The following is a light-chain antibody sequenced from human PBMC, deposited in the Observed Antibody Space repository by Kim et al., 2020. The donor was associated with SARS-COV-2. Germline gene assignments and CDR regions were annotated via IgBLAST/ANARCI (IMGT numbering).Light chain of an antibody. CDR2: AAA. J-gene: IGKJ2*01. Sequence: ASVGERITTTWRAGRGSSSYLVGCQQQPGRDPKLLMYAAASWQSGGAPRFSGSGAGTEFTLTISSLQPEDFATYYCQQLNSNPPYTFGQGTKLEI. CDR3: QQLNSNPPYT. V-gene: IGKV1-9*01. CDR1: RGSSSY.